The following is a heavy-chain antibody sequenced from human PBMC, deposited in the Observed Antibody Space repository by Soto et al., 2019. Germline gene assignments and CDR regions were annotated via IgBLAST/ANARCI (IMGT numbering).Heavy chain of an antibody. CDR3: ARDNSYYHDDFGYSNFDY. D-gene: IGHD3-22*01. Sequence: ASVKVSCKVAGYTFTGYGISWMRQAPGQGLEWMGWVSGSNGDTKYVENYQGRVTMTIDTSTSTAYMELRSLRSDDTAVYYCARDNSYYHDDFGYSNFDYWGQGTLVTVSS. CDR1: GYTFTGYG. V-gene: IGHV1-18*01. CDR2: VSGSNGDT. J-gene: IGHJ4*02.